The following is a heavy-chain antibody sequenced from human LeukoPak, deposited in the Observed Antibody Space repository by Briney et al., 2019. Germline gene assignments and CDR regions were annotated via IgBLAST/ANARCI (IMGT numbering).Heavy chain of an antibody. CDR1: GYSFTNYW. CDR2: IYPGDSDT. D-gene: IGHD3-10*01. J-gene: IGHJ5*02. CDR3: ASTTYGSGNYLPES. V-gene: IGHV5-51*01. Sequence: RGESLKISCQGSGYSFTNYWIGWVRQKPGKGLEWMGIIYPGDSDTRYGPSFQGQVTISADKSVSTAYLQWSSLKASDTAMYYCASTTYGSGNYLPESWGQGTPVTVSS.